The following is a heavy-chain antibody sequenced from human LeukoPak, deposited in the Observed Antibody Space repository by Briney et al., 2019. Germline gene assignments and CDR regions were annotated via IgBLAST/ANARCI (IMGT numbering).Heavy chain of an antibody. CDR1: DDSISFYY. CDR2: IYHSGST. D-gene: IGHD6-13*01. Sequence: SETLSLTCTVSDDSISFYYWNWIRQPPGKGLEWIGYIYHSGSTYYNPSLKSRVTISVDRSKNQFSLKLSSVTAADTAVYYCARAAAAGTLFDYWGQGTLVTVSS. J-gene: IGHJ4*02. V-gene: IGHV4-30-2*01. CDR3: ARAAAAGTLFDY.